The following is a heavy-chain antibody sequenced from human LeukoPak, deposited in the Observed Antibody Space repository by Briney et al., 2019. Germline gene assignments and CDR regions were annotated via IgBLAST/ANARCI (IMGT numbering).Heavy chain of an antibody. CDR2: ISSGSSGI. Sequence: GGSLRLSCAASGFSFSSYSMNWVRQAPGKGLQWVSYISSGSSGIYYTDSVKGRFTITRDDAKNSVYLQMNSLRTEDTAVYYCGTGDPRFDYWGQGILVTVSS. CDR1: GFSFSSYS. D-gene: IGHD7-27*01. CDR3: GTGDPRFDY. V-gene: IGHV3-48*01. J-gene: IGHJ4*02.